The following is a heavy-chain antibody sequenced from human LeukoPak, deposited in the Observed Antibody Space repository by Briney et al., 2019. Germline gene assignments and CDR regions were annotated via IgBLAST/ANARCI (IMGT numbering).Heavy chain of an antibody. CDR2: INHSGST. J-gene: IGHJ4*02. CDR3: ARGGVNLRAARRPFDY. Sequence: SETLSLTCAVYGGSFRGYYWSWIRQPPGKGLEWIGEINHSGSTNYNPSLKSRVTISVDTSKNQFSLKLSSVTAADTAVYYCARGGVNLRAARRPFDYWGQGTLVTVSS. D-gene: IGHD6-6*01. CDR1: GGSFRGYY. V-gene: IGHV4-34*01.